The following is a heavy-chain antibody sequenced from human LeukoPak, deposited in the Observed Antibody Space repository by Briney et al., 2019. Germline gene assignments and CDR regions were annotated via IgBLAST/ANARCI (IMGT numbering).Heavy chain of an antibody. CDR2: IYRSGST. J-gene: IGHJ5*02. Sequence: SETLSLTCSVSGNSIRSNSYWGWIRQSPGKGLEWIGNIYRSGSTYYNPSFKTRVTISVDTSKNQFSLKVISVTAADTAVYYCAREGRGYPGHWFDPWGRGTLVTVSS. D-gene: IGHD6-13*01. V-gene: IGHV4-38-2*02. CDR1: GNSIRSNSY. CDR3: AREGRGYPGHWFDP.